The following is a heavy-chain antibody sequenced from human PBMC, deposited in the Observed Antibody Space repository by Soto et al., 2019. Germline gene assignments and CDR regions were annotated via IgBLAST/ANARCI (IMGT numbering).Heavy chain of an antibody. CDR2: IIPIFGTA. D-gene: IGHD3-22*01. J-gene: IGHJ4*02. CDR1: GGTFSSYA. Sequence: ASVKVSCKASGGTFSSYAISWVRQAPGQGLEWMGGIIPIFGTANYAQKFQGRVTVTADESTSTAYMELSSLRSEDTAVYYCARAPRITMIVVATATDWGQGTLVTVSS. CDR3: ARAPRITMIVVATATD. V-gene: IGHV1-69*13.